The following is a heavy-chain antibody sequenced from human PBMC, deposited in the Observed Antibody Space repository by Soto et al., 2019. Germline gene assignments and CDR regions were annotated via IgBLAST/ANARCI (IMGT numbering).Heavy chain of an antibody. Sequence: QVQLVQSGAEVKKPGSSVKVSCKASGGTFSSYAISWVRQAPGQGLEWMGGIIPIFGTANYAQNFQGRVTITADESTSTAYMELSSLRSEDTAVYYCARNYYDSSGYYYYYGMDVWGQGTTVTVSS. J-gene: IGHJ6*02. V-gene: IGHV1-69*01. D-gene: IGHD3-22*01. CDR2: IIPIFGTA. CDR1: GGTFSSYA. CDR3: ARNYYDSSGYYYYYGMDV.